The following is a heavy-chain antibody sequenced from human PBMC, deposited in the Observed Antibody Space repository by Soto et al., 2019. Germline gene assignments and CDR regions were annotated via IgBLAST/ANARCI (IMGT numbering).Heavy chain of an antibody. Sequence: SETLSLTCAVSGGSISSGGYSWSWIRQPPGKGLEWIGNIYYSGSTYYNPSLKSRVTMSVDTSKNQLSLKLSSVTAADTAVYYCARLHCNSPNCVPLDPWGQGTLVTVSS. CDR2: IYYSGST. D-gene: IGHD2-2*01. J-gene: IGHJ5*02. CDR3: ARLHCNSPNCVPLDP. CDR1: GGSISSGGYS. V-gene: IGHV4-30-2*03.